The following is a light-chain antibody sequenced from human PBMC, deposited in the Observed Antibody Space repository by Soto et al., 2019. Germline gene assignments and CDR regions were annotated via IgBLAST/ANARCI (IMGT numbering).Light chain of an antibody. CDR3: QQYGSSPRT. CDR1: QSVSSSY. J-gene: IGKJ1*01. V-gene: IGKV3-20*01. CDR2: GAS. Sequence: EIVLTQSPGTLSLSPGERATLSCRASQSVSSSYVAWYQKKPGQAPRLLIYGASSRATGIPDRFSGSGSGTDFTLTISRLEHEDVAVYYCQQYGSSPRTFGQGTKVEIK.